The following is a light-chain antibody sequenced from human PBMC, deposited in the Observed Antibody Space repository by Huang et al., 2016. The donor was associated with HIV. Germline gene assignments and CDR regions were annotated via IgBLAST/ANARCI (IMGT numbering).Light chain of an antibody. J-gene: IGKJ3*01. CDR2: DAS. V-gene: IGKV3-11*01. CDR3: QQRSNWPLT. Sequence: EIVLTQSPATLSLSPGERATLAFRASQSVSSYLAWYQQKPGQAPRLLIYDASNRATGIPARFSGSGSGTDFTLTISSLEPEDFALYYCQQRSNWPLTFGPGTKVDIK. CDR1: QSVSSY.